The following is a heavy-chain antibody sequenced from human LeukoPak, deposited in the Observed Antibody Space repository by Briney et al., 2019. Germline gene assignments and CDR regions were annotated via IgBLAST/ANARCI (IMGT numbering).Heavy chain of an antibody. J-gene: IGHJ4*02. CDR2: ISGSSGST. CDR1: GFTFSSYA. Sequence: PGGSLRLSCAASGFTFSSYAMSWVRQAPGKGLEWVSAISGSSGSTYYADSVKGRFTISRDNSKNTLYLQMNSLRAEDTAVYYCATGGGATVTLYYLDYWGQGTLVTVSS. CDR3: ATGGGATVTLYYLDY. V-gene: IGHV3-23*01. D-gene: IGHD4-11*01.